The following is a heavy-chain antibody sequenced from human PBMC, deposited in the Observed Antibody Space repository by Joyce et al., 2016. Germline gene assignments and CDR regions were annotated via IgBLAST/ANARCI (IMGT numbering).Heavy chain of an antibody. CDR1: GFNFSIYD. Sequence: QVQLVESGGGVVQPGGSLRLSCAASGFNFSIYDMHWVRQAPGKGLEWVAVILYDGSEKYYADSVKGRFTISRDNSSNMIYLQMNNLKTEDTGLYYCARYRHYSFDYWGQGTLLTVSS. D-gene: IGHD2-21*01. V-gene: IGHV3-30-3*01. CDR3: ARYRHYSFDY. CDR2: ILYDGSEK. J-gene: IGHJ4*02.